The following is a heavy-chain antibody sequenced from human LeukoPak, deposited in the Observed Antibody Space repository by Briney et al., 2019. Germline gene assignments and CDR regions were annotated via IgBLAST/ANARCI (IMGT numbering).Heavy chain of an antibody. Sequence: GGSLRLSCPASGFTFSNFAMTWERQAPGKGLEWVSTISDTSGRLTHADSVLGRFTVSRDNSKNTLFLQMESLRAEDSAVYYCSKGPSGSSHQYFDYWGQGTLVTVSS. V-gene: IGHV3-23*01. CDR2: ISDTSGRL. J-gene: IGHJ4*02. D-gene: IGHD6-19*01. CDR1: GFTFSNFA. CDR3: SKGPSGSSHQYFDY.